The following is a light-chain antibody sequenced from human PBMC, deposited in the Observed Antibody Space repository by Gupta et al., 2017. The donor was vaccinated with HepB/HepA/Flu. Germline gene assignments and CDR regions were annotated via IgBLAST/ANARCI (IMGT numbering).Light chain of an antibody. CDR3: CSYVGRSRGV. Sequence: QSALPQPASLSGSPGQSITISFPGPSRDIESYNLVSWYQQHPGKAPKLMRYEVTKRPSGVSKRVSGSKSGNTASLTISGLQAEDEADYYCCSYVGRSRGVFGGGTKLTVL. V-gene: IGLV2-23*02. J-gene: IGLJ3*02. CDR2: EVT. CDR1: SRDIESYNL.